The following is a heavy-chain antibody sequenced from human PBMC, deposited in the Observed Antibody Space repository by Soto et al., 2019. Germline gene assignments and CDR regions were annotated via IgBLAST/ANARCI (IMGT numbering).Heavy chain of an antibody. Sequence: GGSLRLSCAASGFTFSSYSMNWVRQAPGKGLEWVSYISSSSSTIYYADSVKGRFTISRDNAKNSLYLQMNSLRDEDTAVYYCARDPSSITMVRGVPDYWGQGTLVTVSS. CDR2: ISSSSSTI. CDR1: GFTFSSYS. J-gene: IGHJ4*02. V-gene: IGHV3-48*02. D-gene: IGHD3-10*01. CDR3: ARDPSSITMVRGVPDY.